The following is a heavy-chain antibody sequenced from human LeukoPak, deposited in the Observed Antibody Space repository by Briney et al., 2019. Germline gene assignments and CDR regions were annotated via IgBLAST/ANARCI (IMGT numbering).Heavy chain of an antibody. D-gene: IGHD3-10*02. Sequence: AGGSLRLSCAASGFTFSTYAMSWVRQAPGKGLEWVSGISGSGGSTYYTDSVKGRFTISRDTSKNTLYLQMNSLRAEDTAVYYCARDSPVCSYWGQGTLVTVSS. CDR1: GFTFSTYA. CDR2: ISGSGGST. J-gene: IGHJ4*02. CDR3: ARDSPVCSY. V-gene: IGHV3-23*01.